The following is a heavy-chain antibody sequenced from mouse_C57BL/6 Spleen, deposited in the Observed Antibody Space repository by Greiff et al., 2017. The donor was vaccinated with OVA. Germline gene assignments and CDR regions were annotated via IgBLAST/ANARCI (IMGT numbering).Heavy chain of an antibody. CDR3: AICPIYYGSVDD. J-gene: IGHJ2*01. Sequence: VKLMESGAELVRPGASVKLSCKASGYTFTDYYINWVKQRPGQGLEWIGRIYPGSGNTYYNEKFKGKATLTAEKSSSTAYMQLSSLTSEASAVYFGAICPIYYGSVDDWGKGTTLTVSS. CDR1: GYTFTDYY. D-gene: IGHD1-1*01. CDR2: IYPGSGNT. V-gene: IGHV1-76*01.